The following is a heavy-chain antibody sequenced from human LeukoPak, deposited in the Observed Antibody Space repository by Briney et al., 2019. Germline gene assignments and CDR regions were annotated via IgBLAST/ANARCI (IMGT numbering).Heavy chain of an antibody. J-gene: IGHJ5*02. Sequence: SETLSLTCIVSGGSISSSSYYSGWIRQPPGKGLEWIGSIYYSGSTYYNPSLKSRVTISVDTSENQFSLKLSYVTAADTAVYYCARGPLTLGYCTNGVCYRGWFDPWGQGTLVTVSA. CDR1: GGSISSSSYY. D-gene: IGHD2-8*01. CDR3: ARGPLTLGYCTNGVCYRGWFDP. V-gene: IGHV4-39*01. CDR2: IYYSGST.